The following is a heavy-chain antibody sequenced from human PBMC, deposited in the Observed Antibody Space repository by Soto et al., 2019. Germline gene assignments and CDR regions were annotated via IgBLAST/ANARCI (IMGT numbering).Heavy chain of an antibody. Sequence: QVQLVESGGGVVQPGRSLRLSCAASGFTFSSYGMHWVRQAPVKGLEWVAVISYDGSNKYYADSVKGRFTISRDNSKNTLYLQMNSLRAEDTAVYYCAKDSAHDYGDPDYYYGMDVWGQGTTVTVSS. CDR1: GFTFSSYG. V-gene: IGHV3-30*18. CDR3: AKDSAHDYGDPDYYYGMDV. J-gene: IGHJ6*02. CDR2: ISYDGSNK. D-gene: IGHD4-17*01.